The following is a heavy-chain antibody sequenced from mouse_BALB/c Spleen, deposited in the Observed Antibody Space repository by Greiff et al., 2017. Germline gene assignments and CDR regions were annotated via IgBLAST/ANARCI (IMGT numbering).Heavy chain of an antibody. CDR1: GYSITSGYY. J-gene: IGHJ3*01. CDR2: ISYDGSN. CDR3: ARGGHYDYGFAY. Sequence: VQLKESGPGLVKPSQSLSLTCSVTGYSITSGYYWNWIRQFPGNKLEWMGYISYDGSNNYNPSLKNRISITRDTSKNQFFLKLNSVTTEDTATYYCARGGHYDYGFAYWGQGTLVTVSA. V-gene: IGHV3-6*02. D-gene: IGHD2-4*01.